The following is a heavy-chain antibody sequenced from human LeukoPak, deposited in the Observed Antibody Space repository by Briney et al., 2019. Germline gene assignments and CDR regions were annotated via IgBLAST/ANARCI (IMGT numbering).Heavy chain of an antibody. D-gene: IGHD2-2*01. J-gene: IGHJ6*03. Sequence: GGSLRLSCAASGFTFSSYSMNWVRQAPGKGLEWVSSISSSSSYIYYADSVKGRFTISRDNAKNSLYLQMNSLRAEDTAVYYCARDALGYCSSTSCFNYYYYYTDVWGKGTTVTVSS. V-gene: IGHV3-21*01. CDR1: GFTFSSYS. CDR3: ARDALGYCSSTSCFNYYYYYTDV. CDR2: ISSSSSYI.